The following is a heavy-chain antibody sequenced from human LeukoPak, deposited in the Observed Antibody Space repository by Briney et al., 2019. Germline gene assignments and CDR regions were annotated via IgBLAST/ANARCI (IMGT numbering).Heavy chain of an antibody. V-gene: IGHV3-23*01. CDR1: GFTFSSYA. D-gene: IGHD3-10*01. CDR3: AKAISPTMVRGVMTPLDY. CDR2: ISGSGGST. Sequence: GGSLRLSCAASGFTFSSYAMSWVRQAPGKGLEWGSAISGSGGSTYYADSVKGRFTISRDNSKTTLYLQMNSLRAEDTAVYYCAKAISPTMVRGVMTPLDYWGQGTLVTVSS. J-gene: IGHJ4*02.